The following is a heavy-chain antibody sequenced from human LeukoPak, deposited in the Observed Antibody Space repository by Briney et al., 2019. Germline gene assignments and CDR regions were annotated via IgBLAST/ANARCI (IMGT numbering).Heavy chain of an antibody. CDR2: RHYSGIT. CDR3: ARDLGRSGANWLDP. J-gene: IGHJ5*02. D-gene: IGHD4/OR15-4a*01. V-gene: IGHV4-39*07. Sequence: WETLSLTCTVSGGSIGRSNYYWAWIRQSSGKGLEWIGSRHYSGITYYNPSLKSRVTISVDTSKNQFSLKLSSVTAADTAVYYCARDLGRSGANWLDPWGQGTLVTVSS. CDR1: GGSIGRSNYY.